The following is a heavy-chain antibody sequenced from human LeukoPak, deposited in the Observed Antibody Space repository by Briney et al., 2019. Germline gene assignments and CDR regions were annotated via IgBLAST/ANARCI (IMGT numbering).Heavy chain of an antibody. J-gene: IGHJ4*02. V-gene: IGHV4-38-2*01. Sequence: SSETLSLTCAVSGYSISSGYYWGWIRQPPGEGLEWIGSIYHSGSTYYNPSLKSRVTISVDTSKNQFSLKLSSVTAADTAVYYCARHGRSTNYFDYWGQGTLVTVSS. CDR3: ARHGRSTNYFDY. CDR2: IYHSGST. CDR1: GYSISSGYY. D-gene: IGHD2-15*01.